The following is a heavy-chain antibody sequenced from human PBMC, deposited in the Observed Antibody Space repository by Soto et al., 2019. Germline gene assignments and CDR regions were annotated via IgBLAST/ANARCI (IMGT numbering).Heavy chain of an antibody. CDR1: GFTFSSYA. V-gene: IGHV3-23*01. Sequence: EVQLLESGGGLVQPGGSLRLSCAASGFTFSSYAMSWVRQAPGKGLEWVSAISGSGGTTYYADSVKGRFTFSRDNSKNPLYLQMNSLRAEDTAVYYCAKTANGWFSAFDIWGQGTMVTVYS. CDR3: AKTANGWFSAFDI. D-gene: IGHD6-19*01. J-gene: IGHJ3*02. CDR2: ISGSGGTT.